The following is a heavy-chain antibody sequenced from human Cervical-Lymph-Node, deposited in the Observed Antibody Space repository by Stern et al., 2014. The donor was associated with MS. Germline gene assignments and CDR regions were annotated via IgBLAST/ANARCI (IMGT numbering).Heavy chain of an antibody. CDR2: IWYAGSNP. D-gene: IGHD6-13*01. Sequence: VQLVESGGGVVQPGRSLRLSCAASGFSFSRYAMHWVRQAPGKGLEWVALIWYAGSNPSYADSVTGRFTISRDNFKNTLYLQMNSLRAEDTAVYYCASAYSSSHYYFDYWGQGTLVTVSS. J-gene: IGHJ4*02. CDR1: GFSFSRYA. CDR3: ASAYSSSHYYFDY. V-gene: IGHV3-33*01.